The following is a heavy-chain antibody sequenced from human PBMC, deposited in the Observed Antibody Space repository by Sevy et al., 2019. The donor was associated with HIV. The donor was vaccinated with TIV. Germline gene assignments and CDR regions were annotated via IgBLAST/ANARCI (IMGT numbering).Heavy chain of an antibody. V-gene: IGHV3-30*04. CDR2: ISYDGIIK. CDR3: AREGGYTSAWSPGNY. D-gene: IGHD6-19*01. CDR1: GLTFNTHA. J-gene: IGHJ4*02. Sequence: GESLKISCAASGLTFNTHAMHWVRQAPGKGLEWVALISYDGIIKYYADSVKGRLTISRDNSKNTLSLQMNSLRIEDTAVYYCAREGGYTSAWSPGNYWGQGTLVTVSS.